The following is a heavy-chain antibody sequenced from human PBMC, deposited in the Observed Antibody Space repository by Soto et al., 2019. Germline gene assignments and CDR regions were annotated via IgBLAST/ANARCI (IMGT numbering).Heavy chain of an antibody. V-gene: IGHV1-69*01. D-gene: IGHD6-13*01. J-gene: IGHJ5*02. CDR3: ARVLRGYSSSLNWFDP. Sequence: QVQLVQSGAEVKKPGSSVKVSCKASGGTFSSYAISWVRQAPGQGLEWMGGIIPIFGTANYAQKFKVRVTITAAESTSTAYMELSSLRSEDTAVYYCARVLRGYSSSLNWFDPGAREPWSPSPQ. CDR2: IIPIFGTA. CDR1: GGTFSSYA.